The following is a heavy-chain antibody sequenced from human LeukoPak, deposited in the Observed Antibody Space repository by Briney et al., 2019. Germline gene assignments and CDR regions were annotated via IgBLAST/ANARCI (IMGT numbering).Heavy chain of an antibody. D-gene: IGHD3-10*01. CDR1: GGSFSGYF. J-gene: IGHJ5*02. V-gene: IGHV4-34*01. CDR2: INHSGST. CDR3: ARGGGITMIRGVITDNWFDP. Sequence: PSETLSLTCAVWGGSFSGYFWSWIRQPTGKGLEWIGEINHSGSTNYNPSLKSRVTISVDTSTNQFSLKLTSVTAADTAVYYCARGGGITMIRGVITDNWFDPWGQGTLVTVSS.